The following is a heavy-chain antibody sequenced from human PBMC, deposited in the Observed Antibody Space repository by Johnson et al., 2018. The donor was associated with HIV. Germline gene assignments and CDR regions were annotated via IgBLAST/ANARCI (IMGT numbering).Heavy chain of an antibody. CDR3: ARDHVMVVTPGDCFDI. Sequence: VQLVESGGGFVEPGGSLRLSCAASGFTFSYVWMHWVRQAPGKGLEWVSGISWNSGSIGYADSVKGRFTISRDNAKNSLYLQMNSLRAEDTAVYYCARDHVMVVTPGDCFDIWGQGTMVTVSS. J-gene: IGHJ3*02. D-gene: IGHD2-21*02. CDR2: ISWNSGSI. CDR1: GFTFSYVW. V-gene: IGHV3-9*01.